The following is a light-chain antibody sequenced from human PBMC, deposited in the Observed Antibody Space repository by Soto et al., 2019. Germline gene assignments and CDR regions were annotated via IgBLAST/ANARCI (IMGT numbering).Light chain of an antibody. V-gene: IGLV2-14*03. J-gene: IGLJ2*01. CDR2: DVS. CDR1: SSDVGNYNY. Sequence: QSALTQPASVSGSPGQSITISCTGTSSDVGNYNYVSWYQHHPGKAPKLIIYDVSYRPSGVSNRFSGSKSGNTASLTISGLQAEDEADYYCTSYTSTSTLGVFGGGTKLTVL. CDR3: TSYTSTSTLGV.